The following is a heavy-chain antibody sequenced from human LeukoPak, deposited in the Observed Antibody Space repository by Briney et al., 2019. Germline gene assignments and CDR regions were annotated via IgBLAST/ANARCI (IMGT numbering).Heavy chain of an antibody. J-gene: IGHJ4*02. D-gene: IGHD3-22*01. CDR1: GYSISSGYY. V-gene: IGHV4-38-2*02. CDR3: ARGALFYYDSSGYYFDY. CDR2: IHHSGST. Sequence: PSETLSLTCTVSGYSISSGYYWDWIRQPPGKGLEWIGTIHHSGSTYYNPSLRSRVTISVDTSKNQFSLKLSSVTAADTAVYFCARGALFYYDSSGYYFDYWGQGTLVTVSS.